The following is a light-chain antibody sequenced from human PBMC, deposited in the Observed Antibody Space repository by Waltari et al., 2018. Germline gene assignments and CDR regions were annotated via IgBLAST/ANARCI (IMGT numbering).Light chain of an antibody. Sequence: DIVLTQSPATLSLSPGERATLSCRASQSVTNYLAWYQLKPGQAPRLLIYDASNRATGIPARFSGSGSGTDFTLTVSNLEPEDSAVYYCQQRSKWPLTFGRGTKVEIK. CDR3: QQRSKWPLT. J-gene: IGKJ4*01. V-gene: IGKV3-11*01. CDR1: QSVTNY. CDR2: DAS.